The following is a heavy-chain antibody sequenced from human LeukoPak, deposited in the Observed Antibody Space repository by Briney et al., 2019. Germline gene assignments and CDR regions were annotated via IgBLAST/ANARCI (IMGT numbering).Heavy chain of an antibody. CDR2: ISPDNGYT. D-gene: IGHD3-16*01. CDR3: ARYNGYDWGYLDY. V-gene: IGHV1-18*01. CDR1: GYKFRSYD. J-gene: IGHJ4*02. Sequence: ASVKVAFKASGYKFRSYDIIWVRQAPGQGLECMGWISPDNGYTNSAHKIQGRVTMTADTSTSTAYMELRSLRSDDTAVYYCARYNGYDWGYLDYWGQGTLVTVFS.